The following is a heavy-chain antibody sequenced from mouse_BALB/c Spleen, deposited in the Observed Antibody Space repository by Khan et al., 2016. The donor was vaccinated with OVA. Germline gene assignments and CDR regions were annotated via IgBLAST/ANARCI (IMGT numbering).Heavy chain of an antibody. D-gene: IGHD2-1*01. Sequence: EVELVESGGGLVEPGGSLKLSCAASGFTFSTFVMSWVRQTPEKRLEWVATISSAATYTYYPDSVKGRFNISRDNAKNTLYLQMNSLRPEDTANYYCANGNYGWFAYWGQGTLVTVSA. CDR2: ISSAATYT. CDR3: ANGNYGWFAY. CDR1: GFTFSTFV. V-gene: IGHV5-9-1*01. J-gene: IGHJ3*01.